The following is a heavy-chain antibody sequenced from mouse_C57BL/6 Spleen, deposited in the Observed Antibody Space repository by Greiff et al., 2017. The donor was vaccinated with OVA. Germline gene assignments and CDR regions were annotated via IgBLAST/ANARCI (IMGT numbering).Heavy chain of an antibody. CDR1: GFTFSDYY. CDR3: ARERDLDY. Sequence: EVQLVESEGGLVQPGSSMKLSCTASGFTFSDYYMAWVRQVPEKGLEWVAYINYDGSSTYYLDSFKSRFIISRDNAKNIIYLQISSVEYEDTGPYDCARERDLDYWGQGTTLTVSS. CDR2: INYDGSST. V-gene: IGHV5-16*01. J-gene: IGHJ2*01.